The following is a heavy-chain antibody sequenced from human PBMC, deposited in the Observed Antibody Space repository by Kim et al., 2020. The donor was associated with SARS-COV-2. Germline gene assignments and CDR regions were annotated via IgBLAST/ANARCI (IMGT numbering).Heavy chain of an antibody. V-gene: IGHV1-69*13. CDR1: GGTFSSYA. Sequence: SVKVSCKASGGTFSSYAISWVRQAPGQGLEWMGGIIPIFGTANYAQKFQGRVTITADESTSTAYMELSSLRSEDTAVYYCARGGYCSSTSCYHGLSFDCWETKKCSGAFDIWGQGTMVTVSS. CDR3: ARGGYCSSTSCYHGLSFDCWETKKCSGAFDI. D-gene: IGHD2-2*01. J-gene: IGHJ3*02. CDR2: IIPIFGTA.